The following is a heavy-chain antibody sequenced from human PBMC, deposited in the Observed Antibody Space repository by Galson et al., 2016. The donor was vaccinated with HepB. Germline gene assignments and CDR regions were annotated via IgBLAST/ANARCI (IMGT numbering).Heavy chain of an antibody. CDR3: ARGMRFLEWLPV. CDR2: ISYDGNNK. D-gene: IGHD3-3*01. J-gene: IGHJ4*02. V-gene: IGHV3-30*04. Sequence: SLRLSCAASGFTLSSYAMHWVRQAPGKGLEWVAVISYDGNNKYYADSVKGRFTISRDKSQNTLYLQMSSLRAEDTAVYYCARGMRFLEWLPVWGQGTLVTVSS. CDR1: GFTLSSYA.